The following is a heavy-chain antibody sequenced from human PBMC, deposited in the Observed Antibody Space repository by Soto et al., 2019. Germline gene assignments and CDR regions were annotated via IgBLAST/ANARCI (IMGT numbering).Heavy chain of an antibody. CDR2: IHSDGSTT. Sequence: EVQLVESEGGLVQRGGSLRLSGAASGFPFNYYWMHWVRQAPGQGLVWVSHIHSDGSTTTYADSVKGRFTISRDNAKNTLYLQMNSLRAEDTAVYYCVRGDKGGFDLWGQGTTVTVSS. CDR1: GFPFNYYW. CDR3: VRGDKGGFDL. J-gene: IGHJ3*01. V-gene: IGHV3-74*01. D-gene: IGHD2-21*02.